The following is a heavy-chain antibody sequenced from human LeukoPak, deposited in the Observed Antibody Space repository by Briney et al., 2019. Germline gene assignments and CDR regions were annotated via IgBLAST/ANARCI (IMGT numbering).Heavy chain of an antibody. Sequence: RPSQTLSLTCTVSGGSISSGSYYWTWIRQPAGKGLEWIGHLYTSGTTSYNPSLQSRVTISEDTSKHQFSLRLTSVTAADTAVYYCARAGGSVGWYGTIDSWGQGTPVTVSS. V-gene: IGHV4-61*09. D-gene: IGHD6-19*01. CDR1: GGSISSGSYY. CDR2: LYTSGTT. J-gene: IGHJ4*02. CDR3: ARAGGSVGWYGTIDS.